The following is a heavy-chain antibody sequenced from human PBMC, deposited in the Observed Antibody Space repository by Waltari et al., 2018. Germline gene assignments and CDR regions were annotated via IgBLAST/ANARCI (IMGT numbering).Heavy chain of an antibody. CDR3: ARVYCSSTSCRTEYFQH. D-gene: IGHD2-2*01. V-gene: IGHV1-2*02. CDR2: INPNSGGT. J-gene: IGHJ1*01. Sequence: QVQLVQSGAEVKKPGASVKVPCKASGYTFTGYQLHWVPPAPGQGLEWMGWINPNSGGTNYAQKFQGRVTMTRDTSISTAYMELSRLRSDDTAVYYCARVYCSSTSCRTEYFQHWGQGTLVTVSS. CDR1: GYTFTGYQ.